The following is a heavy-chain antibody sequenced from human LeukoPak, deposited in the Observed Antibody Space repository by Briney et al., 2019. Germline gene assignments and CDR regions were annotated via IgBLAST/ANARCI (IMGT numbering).Heavy chain of an antibody. D-gene: IGHD6-13*01. CDR1: GFTFSSYG. J-gene: IGHJ3*02. V-gene: IGHV3-30*02. CDR2: IRYDGSNK. CDR3: ANDGDLSSSSDDAFDI. Sequence: GGSLRLSCAASGFTFSSYGMHWVRQAPGKGLEWVAFIRYDGSNKYYADSVKRRFTISRDNSKNTLYLQMNSLRAEDTAVYYCANDGDLSSSSDDAFDIWGQGTMVTVSS.